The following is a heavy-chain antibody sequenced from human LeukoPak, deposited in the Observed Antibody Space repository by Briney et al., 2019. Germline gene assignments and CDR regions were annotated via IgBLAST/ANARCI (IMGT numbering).Heavy chain of an antibody. CDR1: GYTFTSYD. CDR3: ATSRQLWLQSGPY. V-gene: IGHV1-8*01. J-gene: IGHJ4*02. CDR2: MNPNSGNT. Sequence: ASVKVSCKASGYTFTSYDINWVRQATGQGLEWMGWMNPNSGNTGYAQKFQGRVTMTRDTSTSTVYMELSSLRSEDTAVYYCATSRQLWLQSGPYWGQGTLVTVSS. D-gene: IGHD5-18*01.